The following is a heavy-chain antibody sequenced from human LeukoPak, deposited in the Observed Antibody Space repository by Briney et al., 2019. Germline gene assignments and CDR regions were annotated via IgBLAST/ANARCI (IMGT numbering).Heavy chain of an antibody. CDR1: GFTFSYYP. D-gene: IGHD5-18*01. CDR2: IGSASGTK. Sequence: PGGSLRLSCVASGFTFSYYPLSWVRQAPGKGLEWVAAIGSASGTKYYADSVKGRFTISRDNSKNTLYLQMNSLRAEDTAVYYCAREGGYSYGLPFDYWGQGTLVTVSS. CDR3: AREGGYSYGLPFDY. V-gene: IGHV3-23*01. J-gene: IGHJ4*02.